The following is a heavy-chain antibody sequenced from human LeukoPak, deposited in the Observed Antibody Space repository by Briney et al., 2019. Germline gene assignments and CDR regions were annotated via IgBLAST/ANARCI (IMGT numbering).Heavy chain of an antibody. Sequence: PGRSLRLSCAASGFTFDDYSMHWVRQAPGKGLDWVSGISWNSGSIGYADSVKGRFTISRDNAKNSLYLQMNSLRAEDTALYYCAKDIGYGDYLGAFDIWGQGTMVTVPS. CDR2: ISWNSGSI. J-gene: IGHJ3*02. CDR1: GFTFDDYS. D-gene: IGHD4-17*01. V-gene: IGHV3-9*01. CDR3: AKDIGYGDYLGAFDI.